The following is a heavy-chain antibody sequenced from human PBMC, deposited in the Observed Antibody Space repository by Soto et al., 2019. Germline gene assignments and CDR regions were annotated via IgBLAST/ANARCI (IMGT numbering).Heavy chain of an antibody. D-gene: IGHD5-12*01. CDR1: GGSISSYY. V-gene: IGHV4-59*12. CDR2: IYYSGST. CDR3: ARGEVATSDFDY. J-gene: IGHJ4*02. Sequence: KTSETLSLTCTVSGGSISSYYWSWIRQPPGKGLEWIGYIYYSGSTNYNPSLKSRVTISVDTSKNSLYLQMNSLRAEDTAVYYCARGEVATSDFDYWGQGTLVTVSS.